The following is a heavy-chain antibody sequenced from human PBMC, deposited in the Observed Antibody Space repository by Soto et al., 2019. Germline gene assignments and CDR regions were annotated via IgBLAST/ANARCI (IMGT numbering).Heavy chain of an antibody. CDR3: ARGGYYYDSSGYLGY. V-gene: IGHV1-69*13. Sequence: ASVKVSCKASGGTFSSYAISWVRQAPGQGLEWMGGIIPIFGTANYAQKFQGRVTITADESTSTAYMELSSLRSEDTAVYYCARGGYYYDSSGYLGYWGQGTLVTVSS. D-gene: IGHD3-22*01. J-gene: IGHJ4*02. CDR1: GGTFSSYA. CDR2: IIPIFGTA.